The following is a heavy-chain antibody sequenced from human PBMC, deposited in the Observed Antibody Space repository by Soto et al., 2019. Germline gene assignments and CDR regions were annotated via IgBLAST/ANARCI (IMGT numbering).Heavy chain of an antibody. CDR1: GFSLSTSGVG. CDR2: IYWDDDK. CDR3: ARAVRGSSWYRAQNWFAP. J-gene: IGHJ5*02. V-gene: IGHV2-5*02. Sequence: QITLKESGPTLVKPTQTLTLTCTFSGFSLSTSGVGVGWIRQPPGKALEWLALIYWDDDKRYSPSLKSRLTITKDTSKNQVVLTMTNMDPVDTATYYCARAVRGSSWYRAQNWFAPWGQGTLVTVSS. D-gene: IGHD6-13*01.